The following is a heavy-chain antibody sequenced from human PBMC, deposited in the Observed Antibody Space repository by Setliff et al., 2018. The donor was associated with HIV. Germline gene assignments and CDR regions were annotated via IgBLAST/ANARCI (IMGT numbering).Heavy chain of an antibody. CDR2: ISTYNDNT. D-gene: IGHD1-1*01. V-gene: IGHV1-18*01. Sequence: ASVKVSCKASGYTFTSHGISWVRQAPGQGLEWMGWISTYNDNTNYAQKLQGRVTMTTETSTSTAYMELRSLRTDDTAVYYCARQLSNSLDHWGQGTPVTVSS. CDR3: ARQLSNSLDH. J-gene: IGHJ4*02. CDR1: GYTFTSHG.